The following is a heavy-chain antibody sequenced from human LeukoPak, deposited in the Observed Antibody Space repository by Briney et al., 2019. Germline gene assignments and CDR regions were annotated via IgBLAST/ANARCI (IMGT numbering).Heavy chain of an antibody. D-gene: IGHD2/OR15-2a*01. Sequence: GGSLRLSCAASGFTFSSFWMSWVRQAPGKGLEWVANIQQDGSEKYYVDSVKGRFTISRDNAKNSLYLQMNSLRAEDTAVYYCARDLDPFVSAFDVWGQGTMVTVSS. V-gene: IGHV3-7*01. J-gene: IGHJ3*01. CDR1: GFTFSSFW. CDR3: ARDLDPFVSAFDV. CDR2: IQQDGSEK.